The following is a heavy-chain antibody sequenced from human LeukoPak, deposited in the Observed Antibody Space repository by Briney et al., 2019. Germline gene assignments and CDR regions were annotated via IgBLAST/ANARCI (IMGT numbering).Heavy chain of an antibody. Sequence: ASVKVSCKASGYTFTSYYIHWVRQAPGQGLEWMGIINPSGGSTSYAQKFQGRVTMTRDTSTSTVYMELSSLRSEDTAVYYCARDSGWWMFDYWGQGTLVTVSS. CDR3: ARDSGWWMFDY. J-gene: IGHJ4*02. V-gene: IGHV1-46*01. CDR2: INPSGGST. D-gene: IGHD6-19*01. CDR1: GYTFTSYY.